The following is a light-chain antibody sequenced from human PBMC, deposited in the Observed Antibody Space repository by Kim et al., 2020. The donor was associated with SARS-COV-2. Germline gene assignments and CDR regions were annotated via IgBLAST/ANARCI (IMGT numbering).Light chain of an antibody. CDR2: GAS. J-gene: IGKJ4*01. CDR3: QQADAFPLT. CDR1: QGIGNW. V-gene: IGKV1-12*01. Sequence: ASVGDRVTITCRAGQGIGNWLAWYQQKPGKAPKLLIAGASSLQSWVPSRFSGSGTGTDFTLSISSLQPEDFATYYCQQADAFPLTFGGGTNVDIK.